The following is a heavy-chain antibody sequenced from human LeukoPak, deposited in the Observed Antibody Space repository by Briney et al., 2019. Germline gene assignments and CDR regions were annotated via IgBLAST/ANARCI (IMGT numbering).Heavy chain of an antibody. D-gene: IGHD2-21*01. J-gene: IGHJ5*02. V-gene: IGHV3-48*01. CDR1: GFTFSSYS. CDR3: ARADPNIVAVWDPPNNWFDP. CDR2: ISSSSSNI. Sequence: PGGSLRLSCAASGFTFSSYSMNWVRQAQGKGLEWVSYISSSSSNIYYADSVKGRFTIPRENEKNSMYLQMNSLRAEDTAVYYCARADPNIVAVWDPPNNWFDPWGQGTLVTVSS.